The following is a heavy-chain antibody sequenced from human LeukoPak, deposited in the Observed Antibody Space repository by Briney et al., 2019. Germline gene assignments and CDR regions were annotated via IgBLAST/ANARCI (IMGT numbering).Heavy chain of an antibody. CDR1: GFTFSSYS. J-gene: IGHJ5*02. V-gene: IGHV3-21*01. CDR3: ARESPLPGPTPQGGWFDP. D-gene: IGHD1-14*01. Sequence: GGSLRLSCAASGFTFSSYSMNWVRQAPGKGLEWVSSISSSSSYIYYADSVKGRFTISRDNAKNSLYLQMNSLRAEDTAVYYCARESPLPGPTPQGGWFDPWGQGTLVTVSS. CDR2: ISSSSSYI.